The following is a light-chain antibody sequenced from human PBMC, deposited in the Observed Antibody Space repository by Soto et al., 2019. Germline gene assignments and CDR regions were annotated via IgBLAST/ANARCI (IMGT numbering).Light chain of an antibody. J-gene: IGLJ1*01. CDR1: SSNIGGNS. CDR2: DDN. Sequence: QSVMTQPPSVSAAPGQKVTISCSESSSNIGGNSVSWYQQLPGTAPKLLIYDDNKRPSGIPDPFSGSKSGTSATLGITGFQTGDEADYYCGSWDSSLSAYVFGTGTKLTVL. CDR3: GSWDSSLSAYV. V-gene: IGLV1-51*01.